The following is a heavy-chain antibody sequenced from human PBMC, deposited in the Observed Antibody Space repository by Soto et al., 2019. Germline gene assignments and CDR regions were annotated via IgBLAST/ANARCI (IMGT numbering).Heavy chain of an antibody. CDR2: IYSGGRT. Sequence: EVQLVESGGGLIQPGGSLRLSCAAPGFTVSSNYMNWVRQAPGKGLEWVSVIYSGGRTYFADSVKGRFTISRDNSKNTLYLQMNSLRAEDTAVYYCASGLWLDFWGQGTLVTVSS. D-gene: IGHD5-12*01. CDR1: GFTVSSNY. V-gene: IGHV3-53*01. CDR3: ASGLWLDF. J-gene: IGHJ5*01.